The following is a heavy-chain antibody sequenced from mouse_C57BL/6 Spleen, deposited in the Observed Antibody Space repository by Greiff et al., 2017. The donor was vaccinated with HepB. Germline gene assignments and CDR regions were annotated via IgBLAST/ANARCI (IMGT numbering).Heavy chain of an antibody. Sequence: VQLQQSGAELVRPGASVKLSCTASGFNIKDDYMHWVKQRPEQGLEWIGWIDPENGDTEYASKFQGKATITADTSSNTAYLQLSSLTSEDTAVYYCTTCTTVVAAGNWYFDVWGTGTTVTVSS. CDR3: TTCTTVVAAGNWYFDV. CDR1: GFNIKDDY. V-gene: IGHV14-4*01. J-gene: IGHJ1*03. D-gene: IGHD1-1*01. CDR2: IDPENGDT.